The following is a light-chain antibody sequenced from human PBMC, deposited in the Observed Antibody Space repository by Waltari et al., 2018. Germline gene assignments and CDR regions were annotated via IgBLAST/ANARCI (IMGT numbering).Light chain of an antibody. V-gene: IGLV3-1*01. J-gene: IGLJ2*01. CDR1: HLGDKY. CDR3: QAWDSSTANVV. CDR2: HDS. Sequence: SYELTQPPSVSVSPGQTASITCSGDHLGDKYACWYQQKPGQSPVLVIYHDSKRPSGIPERFSGSNSGNTATLTISGTQAMDEADYYCQAWDSSTANVVFGGGTKLTVL.